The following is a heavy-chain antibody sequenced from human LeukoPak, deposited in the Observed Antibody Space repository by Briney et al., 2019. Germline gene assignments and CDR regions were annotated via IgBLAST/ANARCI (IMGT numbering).Heavy chain of an antibody. V-gene: IGHV3-21*06. CDR3: ARVMGYCSSTSCSPNDY. J-gene: IGHJ4*02. Sequence: PGGSLRLSCAASGFTFSSYSMQWVRQAPGKGLEWVSSISSSRTYINYADSVKGRFTISRDNAKNSLYLQMNSLRAEDTALYYCARVMGYCSSTSCSPNDYWGQGTLVTVSS. CDR1: GFTFSSYS. CDR2: ISSSRTYI. D-gene: IGHD2-2*01.